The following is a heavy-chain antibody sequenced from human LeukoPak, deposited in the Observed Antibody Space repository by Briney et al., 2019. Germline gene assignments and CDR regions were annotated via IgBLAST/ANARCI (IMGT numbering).Heavy chain of an antibody. D-gene: IGHD3-10*01. CDR3: ARERIYYGSGRDLTDARLYYYYGIDV. V-gene: IGHV3-53*01. CDR1: GFPVSRNC. CDR2: IYGDGST. J-gene: IGHJ6*02. Sequence: GGSLRLSCAASGFPVSRNCMTWVRQAAGRGLEWVSLIYGDGSTYYADSVKGRFTISRDNSKNTLYLQMNSLRADDTAVYYCARERIYYGSGRDLTDARLYYYYGIDVWGRGTTVTVSS.